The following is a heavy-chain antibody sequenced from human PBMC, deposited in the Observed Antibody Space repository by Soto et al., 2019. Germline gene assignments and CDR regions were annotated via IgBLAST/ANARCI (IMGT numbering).Heavy chain of an antibody. J-gene: IGHJ4*02. CDR3: ATGTGRTDFDY. CDR2: VISKTDGGTT. V-gene: IGHV3-15*01. CDR1: GFTFSDHC. D-gene: IGHD2-15*01. Sequence: GGSLRLSCAASGFTFSDHCMDWVRQAPGKGLEWVGRVISKTDGGTTDYAAPVKGRFTISRDDSKNTLYLQMNSLKTEDTAVYYCATGTGRTDFDYWGQGTLVTVSS.